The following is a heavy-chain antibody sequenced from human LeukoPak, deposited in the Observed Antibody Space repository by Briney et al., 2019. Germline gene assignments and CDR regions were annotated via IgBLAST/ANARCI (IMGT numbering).Heavy chain of an antibody. Sequence: PGGSLRLSCAASGFTFSSYWMHWVRQAPGKGLVWVSRINSDGSSTSYADSVKGRFTISRDNAKNTLYLQMNSLRAEDTAVYYCARVYGSSGYYRAWGQGTLVTVSS. D-gene: IGHD3-22*01. CDR3: ARVYGSSGYYRA. CDR2: INSDGSST. J-gene: IGHJ5*02. CDR1: GFTFSSYW. V-gene: IGHV3-74*01.